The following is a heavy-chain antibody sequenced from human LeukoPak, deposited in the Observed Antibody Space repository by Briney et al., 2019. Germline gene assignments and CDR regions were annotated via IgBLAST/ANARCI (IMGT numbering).Heavy chain of an antibody. J-gene: IGHJ6*03. CDR1: DGSISSYY. D-gene: IGHD3-10*01. CDR2: MYDSGST. Sequence: SETLSLTCSVSDGSISSYYWNWIRQPPGKGLEWIARMYDSGSTNYNPSLRSRVTISVDTSKKQFSLELTSVSAADTAVYYCARGIMVRGVIDYYYMDVWGKGTTVTTSS. CDR3: ARGIMVRGVIDYYYMDV. V-gene: IGHV4-59*01.